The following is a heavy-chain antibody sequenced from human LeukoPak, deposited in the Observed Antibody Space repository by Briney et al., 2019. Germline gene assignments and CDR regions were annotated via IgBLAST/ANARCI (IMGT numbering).Heavy chain of an antibody. Sequence: PSETLSLTCTVSGGSMSPYHWGWIRQPPGKGMEWTGYIYYSGSTNYNPSLNSRVTISVDTSKNQFSLRLSSVTAADTAIYYCARAVSGRFDYWGQGTLVTVSS. D-gene: IGHD6-19*01. CDR3: ARAVSGRFDY. V-gene: IGHV4-59*08. J-gene: IGHJ4*02. CDR1: GGSMSPYH. CDR2: IYYSGST.